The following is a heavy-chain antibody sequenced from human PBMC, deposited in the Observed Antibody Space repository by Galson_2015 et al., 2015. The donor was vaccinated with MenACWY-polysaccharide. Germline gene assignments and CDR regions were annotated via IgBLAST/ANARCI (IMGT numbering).Heavy chain of an antibody. CDR1: GYTLTELS. Sequence: SVKVSCKVSGYTLTELSMHWVRQAPGKGLEWMGGFDPEDGETIYAQKFQGRVTMTEDTSTDTAYMELSSLRSEDTAVYYCATADQFYYGSGSDFDYWGQGTLVTVSS. CDR3: ATADQFYYGSGSDFDY. J-gene: IGHJ4*02. CDR2: FDPEDGET. D-gene: IGHD3-10*01. V-gene: IGHV1-24*01.